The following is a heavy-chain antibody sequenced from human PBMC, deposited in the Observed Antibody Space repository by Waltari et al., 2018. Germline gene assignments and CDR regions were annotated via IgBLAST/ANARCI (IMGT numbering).Heavy chain of an antibody. D-gene: IGHD6-6*01. CDR1: GNTLIASA. V-gene: IGHV1-24*01. J-gene: IGHJ6*02. CDR2: YDPEEGGT. CDR3: ATLVRSSSSFYFYAMDV. Sequence: QVLMVQSGAEVKKPGASVKVSCRVSGNTLIASAMHWVRQAPGKGLEWVGGYDPEEGGTIYAQKFQGRVTMTEDTSTDTAFMELSSLGSEDTAVYYCATLVRSSSSFYFYAMDVWGQGTTVTVSS.